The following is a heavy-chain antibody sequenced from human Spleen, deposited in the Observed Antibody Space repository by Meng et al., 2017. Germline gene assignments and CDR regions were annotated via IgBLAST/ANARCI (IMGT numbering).Heavy chain of an antibody. CDR2: INHSGST. J-gene: IGHJ4*02. D-gene: IGHD4-11*01. V-gene: IGHV4-34*01. CDR3: ARGPTTMAHDFDY. Sequence: QWQRQEWGSGLLKPSGTLSLTCVVSGGSFSDYYWSWIRQPPGKGLEWIGEINHSGSTNYNPSLESRATISVDTSQNNLSLKLSSVTAADSAVYYCARGPTTMAHDFDYWGQGTLVTAPQ. CDR1: GGSFSDYY.